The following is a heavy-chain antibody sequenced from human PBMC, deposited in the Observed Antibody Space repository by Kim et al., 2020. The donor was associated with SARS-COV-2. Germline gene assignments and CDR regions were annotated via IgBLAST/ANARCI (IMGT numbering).Heavy chain of an antibody. V-gene: IGHV3-30*18. J-gene: IGHJ4*02. CDR3: AKGGYYLPRSNNHYYHSSRDNAPYFDY. CDR2: ISYDGSNK. CDR1: GFTFSSYG. Sequence: GGSLRLSCAASGFTFSSYGMHWVRQAPGKGLEWVAVISYDGSNKYYADSVKGRFTISRDNSKNTLYLQMNSLRAEDTAVYYCAKGGYYLPRSNNHYYHSSRDNAPYFDYWGQGTLVTVSS. D-gene: IGHD3-22*01.